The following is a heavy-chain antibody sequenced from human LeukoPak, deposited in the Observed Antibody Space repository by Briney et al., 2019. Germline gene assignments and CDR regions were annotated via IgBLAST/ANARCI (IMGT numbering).Heavy chain of an antibody. D-gene: IGHD2-2*03. CDR2: MNPNSGNT. J-gene: IGHJ4*02. V-gene: IGHV1-8*01. CDR1: GYTFTSYD. Sequence: ASVKVSCKASGYTFTSYDINWVRQATGQGLEWMGWMNPNSGNTGYAQKFQGRVTMTRNTSISTAYMELSSLRSEDTAVYYCARASLDIQRGLFDYWGQGTLVTVSS. CDR3: ARASLDIQRGLFDY.